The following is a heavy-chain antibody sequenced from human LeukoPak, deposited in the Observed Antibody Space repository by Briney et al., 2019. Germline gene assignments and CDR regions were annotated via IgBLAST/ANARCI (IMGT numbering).Heavy chain of an antibody. J-gene: IGHJ4*02. V-gene: IGHV4-39*07. CDR3: ARAYYYASSEPFYY. CDR1: GGSFSSSSYY. D-gene: IGHD3-22*01. Sequence: SETLSLTCAVYGGSFSSSSYYWGWIRQPPGKGLEWIGSIYYSGSTYYNPSLKSRVTISVDTSKSQFSLKLSSVTAADTAVYYCARAYYYASSEPFYYWGQGTLVTVSS. CDR2: IYYSGST.